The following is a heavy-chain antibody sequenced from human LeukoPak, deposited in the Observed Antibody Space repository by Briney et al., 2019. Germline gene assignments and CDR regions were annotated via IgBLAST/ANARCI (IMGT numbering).Heavy chain of an antibody. Sequence: GGSLRLSCAASGFTFSSYAMHWVRQAPGKGLEWVSAISGSGGSTYYADSVKGRFTISRDNSKNTLYLQMNSLRAEDTAVYYCAKDQGYYGSGSYKEYFQHWGQGTLVTVSS. CDR1: GFTFSSYA. CDR2: ISGSGGST. J-gene: IGHJ1*01. CDR3: AKDQGYYGSGSYKEYFQH. V-gene: IGHV3-23*01. D-gene: IGHD3-10*01.